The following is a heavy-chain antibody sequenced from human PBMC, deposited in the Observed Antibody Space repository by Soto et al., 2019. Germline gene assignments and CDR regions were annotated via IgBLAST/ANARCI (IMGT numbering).Heavy chain of an antibody. D-gene: IGHD2-8*01. V-gene: IGHV4-61*01. CDR1: GGSVSSGSYY. CDR3: ARLCNIVLMGYAIPGYFDY. Sequence: SETLALTCTGSGGSVSSGSYYWSWIRQPPGKGLEWIGYIYYSGSTNYNPSLKSRVTISVDTSKNQFSLKLSSVTAADTAVYYCARLCNIVLMGYAIPGYFDYWGQGTLVTVS. CDR2: IYYSGST. J-gene: IGHJ4*02.